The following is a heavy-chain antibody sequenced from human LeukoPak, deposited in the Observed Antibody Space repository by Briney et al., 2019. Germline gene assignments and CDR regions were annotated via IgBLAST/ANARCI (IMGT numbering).Heavy chain of an antibody. D-gene: IGHD5-18*01. CDR1: GFTLGSHD. CDR2: VSSGFHA. J-gene: IGHJ4*02. Sequence: GGSLRLSCTPSGFTLGSHDMHWVRQIPGQGLEWVAAVSSGFHAFFADSVQGRFTVCREDARNSLYLQMNSLRAGDTAVYYCVKEARGYHYTYFDYWGQGTLVTVSS. V-gene: IGHV3-13*01. CDR3: VKEARGYHYTYFDY.